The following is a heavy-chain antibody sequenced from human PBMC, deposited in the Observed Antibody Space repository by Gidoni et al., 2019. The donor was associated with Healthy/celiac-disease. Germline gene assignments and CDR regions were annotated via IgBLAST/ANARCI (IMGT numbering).Heavy chain of an antibody. D-gene: IGHD3-10*01. CDR1: GGSFSGYY. CDR3: ARIAEMVLWFGELGHFDY. CDR2: INHSGST. Sequence: QVQLQQWGAGLLKPSETLSLTCAVYGGSFSGYYWSWIRQPPGKGLEWIGEINHSGSTNYNPSLKSRVTISVDTSKNQFSLKLSSVTAADTAVYYCARIAEMVLWFGELGHFDYWGQGTLVTVSS. V-gene: IGHV4-34*01. J-gene: IGHJ4*02.